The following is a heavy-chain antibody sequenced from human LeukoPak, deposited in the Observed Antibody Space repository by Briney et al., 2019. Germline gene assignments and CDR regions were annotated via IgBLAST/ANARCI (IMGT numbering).Heavy chain of an antibody. CDR3: ARAPRVTMIIVTPGAFDM. J-gene: IGHJ3*02. CDR1: TGSVSSGTYY. Sequence: SETLSLTCTVSTGSVSSGTYYWSWIRQPPGKGLEWIGYMYYNGSTNYNPSLKSRVTISVDTSKKRFSLKQSSVTAADTAMYYCARAPRVTMIIVTPGAFDMWGQGTMVTVSS. D-gene: IGHD3-22*01. V-gene: IGHV4-61*01. CDR2: MYYNGST.